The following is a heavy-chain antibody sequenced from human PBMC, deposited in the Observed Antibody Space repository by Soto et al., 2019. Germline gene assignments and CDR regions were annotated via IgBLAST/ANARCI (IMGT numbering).Heavy chain of an antibody. D-gene: IGHD3-3*01. Sequence: LRLSCAASGFTVSSNYMSWVRQAPGKGLEWVSVIYSGGSTYYADSVKGRFTISRDNSKNTLYLQMNSLRAEDTAVYYCARGGTFTIFGVVITLDAFDIWGQGTMVTVSS. CDR3: ARGGTFTIFGVVITLDAFDI. CDR1: GFTVSSNY. J-gene: IGHJ3*02. CDR2: IYSGGST. V-gene: IGHV3-53*01.